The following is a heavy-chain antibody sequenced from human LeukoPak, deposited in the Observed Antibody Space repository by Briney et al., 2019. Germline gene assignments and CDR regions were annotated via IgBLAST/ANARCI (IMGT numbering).Heavy chain of an antibody. Sequence: GGSLRLSCAASGFTVSSKHMTWVRQAPGKGLEWVSLIYSGGPTSYSDSVKGRFTISRDNTKNTLYLEMNSLRAEDTAVYYCVRGDSRDYWGQGTLATVSS. CDR3: VRGDSRDY. V-gene: IGHV3-53*01. D-gene: IGHD6-13*01. CDR2: IYSGGPT. CDR1: GFTVSSKH. J-gene: IGHJ4*02.